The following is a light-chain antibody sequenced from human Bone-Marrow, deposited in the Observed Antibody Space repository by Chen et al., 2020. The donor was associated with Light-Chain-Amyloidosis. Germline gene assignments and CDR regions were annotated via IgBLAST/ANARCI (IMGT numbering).Light chain of an antibody. V-gene: IGKV3-15*01. CDR2: GAS. J-gene: IGKJ1*01. CDR1: QSVSSN. CDR3: QQYNNWPRST. Sequence: EIVMTQSPATLSVSPGERATLSCRASQSVSSNLAWYQQKPGQAPRLLIYGASTRATGIPARFSGSGSGTEFTLTISSLQSEDFAVYYCQQYNNWPRSTFGQGTTVEI.